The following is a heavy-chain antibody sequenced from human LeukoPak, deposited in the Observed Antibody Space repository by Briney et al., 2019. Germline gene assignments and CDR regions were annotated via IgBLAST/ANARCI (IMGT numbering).Heavy chain of an antibody. CDR2: ISGGGGGT. CDR3: AKDLGGKPYYYYGMDV. V-gene: IGHV3-23*01. Sequence: GGSLRLSCAASGFTFSNSAMTWVRQAPGKGLEWVSAISGGGGGTFYADSVKGRFTISRDNSRNTLFLQMNSLSAEDTAVYYSAKDLGGKPYYYYGMDVWGQGTTVTVSS. CDR1: GFTFSNSA. J-gene: IGHJ6*02.